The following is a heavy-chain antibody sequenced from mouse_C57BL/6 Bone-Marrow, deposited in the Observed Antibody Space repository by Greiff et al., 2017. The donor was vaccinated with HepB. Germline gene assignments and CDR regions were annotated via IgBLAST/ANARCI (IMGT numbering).Heavy chain of an antibody. CDR2: IDPSDSYT. V-gene: IGHV1-69*01. Sequence: VQLQQPGAELVMPGASVKLSCKASGYTFTSYWMHWVKQRPGQGLEWIGEIDPSDSYTNYNQKFKGKSTLTVDKSSSTAYMQLSSLTSEDSAVYYCARFDGYPWYIDVWGTGTTVTVSS. D-gene: IGHD2-3*01. J-gene: IGHJ1*03. CDR1: GYTFTSYW. CDR3: ARFDGYPWYIDV.